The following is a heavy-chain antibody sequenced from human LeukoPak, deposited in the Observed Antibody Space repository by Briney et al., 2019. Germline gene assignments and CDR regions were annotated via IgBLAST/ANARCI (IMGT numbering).Heavy chain of an antibody. CDR3: ARTGTPHPLPNFDY. J-gene: IGHJ4*02. CDR1: GFTFSSYS. D-gene: IGHD3-10*01. Sequence: PGGSLRLPCAASGFTFSSYSMNWVRQAPGKGLEWVSSISSSSSYIYYADSVKGRFTISRDNAKNSLYLQMNSLRAEDTAVYYCARTGTPHPLPNFDYWGQGTLVTVSS. CDR2: ISSSSSYI. V-gene: IGHV3-21*01.